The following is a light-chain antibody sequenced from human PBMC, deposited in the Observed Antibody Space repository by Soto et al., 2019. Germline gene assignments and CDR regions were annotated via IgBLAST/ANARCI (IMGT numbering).Light chain of an antibody. CDR3: SSFTSSNTVV. Sequence: QSALTQPASVSGSPGQSITISCTGTSSDVGAYNYVSWYQQHPGKAPKLMISEVSKRPSGVSNRFSGSKSGNTASLTISGLKDEDEAHYYCSSFTSSNTVVFGGGTKLTVL. J-gene: IGLJ2*01. CDR1: SSDVGAYNY. V-gene: IGLV2-14*01. CDR2: EVS.